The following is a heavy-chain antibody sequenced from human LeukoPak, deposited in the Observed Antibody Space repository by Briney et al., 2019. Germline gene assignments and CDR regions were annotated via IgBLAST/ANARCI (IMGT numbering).Heavy chain of an antibody. J-gene: IGHJ6*02. CDR2: IYYSGST. D-gene: IGHD1-14*01. V-gene: IGHV4-59*01. CDR3: ARGDSGYDYYGMDV. Sequence: SETLSLTCTVPGGSISSYYWSWIRQPPGKGLEWIGYIYYSGSTNYNPSLKSRVTISVDTSKNQFSLKPSSVTAADTAVYYCARGDSGYDYYGMDVWGQGTTVTVSS. CDR1: GGSISSYY.